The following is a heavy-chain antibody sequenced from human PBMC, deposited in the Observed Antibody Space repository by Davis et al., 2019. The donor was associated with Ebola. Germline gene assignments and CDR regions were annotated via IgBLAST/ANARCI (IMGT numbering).Heavy chain of an antibody. V-gene: IGHV3-23*01. D-gene: IGHD4-17*01. J-gene: IGHJ4*02. CDR3: ARDHTSDYGDYTDY. Sequence: PGGSLRLSCAASGFTFSSYAMSWVRQAPGKGLEWVSAISGSGGSTYYADSVKGRFTISRDNSKNTLYLQMNSLRAEDTAVYYCARDHTSDYGDYTDYWGQGTLVTVSS. CDR2: ISGSGGST. CDR1: GFTFSSYA.